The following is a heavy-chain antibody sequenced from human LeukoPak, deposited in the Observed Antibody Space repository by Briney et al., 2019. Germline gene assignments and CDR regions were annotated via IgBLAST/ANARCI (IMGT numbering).Heavy chain of an antibody. CDR3: ASLSLIAAAGTGH. Sequence: PSETLSLTCAVYGGSFSGYYWSWIRQPPGKGLEWIGEINHSGSTNYNPSLKSRVTISVDTSKNQFSLKLSSVTAADTAVYYCASLSLIAAAGTGHWGQGTLVTVSS. V-gene: IGHV4-34*01. CDR1: GGSFSGYY. D-gene: IGHD6-13*01. J-gene: IGHJ4*02. CDR2: INHSGST.